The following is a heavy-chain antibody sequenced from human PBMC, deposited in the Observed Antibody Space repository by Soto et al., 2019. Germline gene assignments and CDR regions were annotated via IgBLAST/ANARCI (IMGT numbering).Heavy chain of an antibody. CDR1: GGSFSGYY. CDR2: INHSGST. D-gene: IGHD2-8*01. Sequence: SETLSLTCAVCGGSFSGYYWSWIRQPPGKXLEWIGEINHSGSTNYNPSLKSRVTISVDTSKNQFSLKLSSVTAADTAVYYCARALMVYAARYYYYGMDVWGQGTTVTVSS. J-gene: IGHJ6*02. CDR3: ARALMVYAARYYYYGMDV. V-gene: IGHV4-34*01.